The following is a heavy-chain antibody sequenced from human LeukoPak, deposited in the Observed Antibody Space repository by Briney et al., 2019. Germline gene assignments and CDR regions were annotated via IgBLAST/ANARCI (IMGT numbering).Heavy chain of an antibody. Sequence: GSLRLSCSGSGFTFSSFSMNWVRQAPGKGLEWVSSISSSSSYIYYADSVKGRFTISRDNAKNSLYLQMNSLRAEDTAVYYCARGRQQLVKNDWFDPWGQGTLVTVSS. D-gene: IGHD6-13*01. CDR1: GFTFSSFS. V-gene: IGHV3-21*01. CDR3: ARGRQQLVKNDWFDP. CDR2: ISSSSSYI. J-gene: IGHJ5*02.